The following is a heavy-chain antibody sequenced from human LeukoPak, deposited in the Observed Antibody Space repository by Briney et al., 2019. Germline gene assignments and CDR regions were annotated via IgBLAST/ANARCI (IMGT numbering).Heavy chain of an antibody. CDR2: IYYSGST. Sequence: KSSETLSLTCTVSGGSISSYYWSWIRQPPGKGLEWIGYIYYSGSTNCNPSLKSRVTISVDTSKSQFSLKLSSVTAADTAVYYCARASLRAFDIWGQGTMVTVSS. CDR1: GGSISSYY. V-gene: IGHV4-59*01. J-gene: IGHJ3*02. CDR3: ARASLRAFDI.